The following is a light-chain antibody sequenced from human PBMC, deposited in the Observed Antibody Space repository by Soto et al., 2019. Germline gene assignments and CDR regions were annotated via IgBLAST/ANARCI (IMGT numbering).Light chain of an antibody. CDR1: ALPKQY. CDR2: KDS. V-gene: IGLV3-25*03. CDR3: QSTDSSGNYVV. J-gene: IGLJ2*01. Sequence: SYELTQPPSVSVSRGHTARITCSGDALPKQYAYWYQQKPGQAPVLVIYKDSERPSGIPERFSGSSSGTTVTLTISGVQAEDEADYYCQSTDSSGNYVVFGGGTKLTVL.